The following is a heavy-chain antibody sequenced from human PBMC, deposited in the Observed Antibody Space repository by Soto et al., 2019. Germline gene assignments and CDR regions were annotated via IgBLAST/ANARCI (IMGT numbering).Heavy chain of an antibody. V-gene: IGHV4-31*03. CDR3: ARVGSGTNFYYGMDV. J-gene: IGHJ6*02. D-gene: IGHD3-10*01. CDR1: GGSISSGGYY. Sequence: QVQLQESGPGLVKPSQTLSLTCTVSGGSISSGGYYWNWIRQHPGKGLEWIGYIYYSGSTNYNPSLKSRITISVDTSKTQFSLNLNSVTAADTAVYYCARVGSGTNFYYGMDVWGQGTTVTVSS. CDR2: IYYSGST.